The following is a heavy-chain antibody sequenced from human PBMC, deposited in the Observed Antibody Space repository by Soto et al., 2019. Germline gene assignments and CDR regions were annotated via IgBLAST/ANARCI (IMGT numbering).Heavy chain of an antibody. CDR3: AKDAITMVRGVISYYGMDV. CDR1: GFTFDDYA. CDR2: ISWNSGRI. V-gene: IGHV3-9*01. J-gene: IGHJ6*02. Sequence: EVQLVESGGGLVQPGRSLRLSCAASGFTFDDYAMHWVRQAPGKGLEWVSGISWNSGRIGYADSVKGRFTISRDNAQNSRYLQMNSLRAEDTALYYCAKDAITMVRGVISYYGMDVWGQGTTVTVSS. D-gene: IGHD3-10*01.